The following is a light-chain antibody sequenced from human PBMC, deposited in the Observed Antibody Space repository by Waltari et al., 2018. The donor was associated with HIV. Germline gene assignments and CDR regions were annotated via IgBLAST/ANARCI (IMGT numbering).Light chain of an antibody. J-gene: IGKJ1*01. CDR2: GGS. Sequence: EVVLTQSPGTLSLSPGDRGTLSCRASQNIWNNNLAWYQQKPGQAPRLIIYGGSDRATGIPDRFSGSGSGTDFSLTIRRLEPEDFAVYYCQEYGRSRTFGQGTNVEIK. CDR3: QEYGRSRT. CDR1: QNIWNNN. V-gene: IGKV3-20*01.